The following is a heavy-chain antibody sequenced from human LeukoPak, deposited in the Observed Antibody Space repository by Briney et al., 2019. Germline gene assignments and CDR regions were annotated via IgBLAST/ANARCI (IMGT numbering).Heavy chain of an antibody. J-gene: IGHJ4*02. Sequence: FTSSASGFTFNGAWLNWVRQAPGKGLEWVANLDPSGSQKRYVDSAKGRFTISKDNPGTSLYLEMNSLRAEDTAIYYCAIWTSGNFWGQGTLVTVSS. CDR1: GFTFNGAW. CDR2: LDPSGSQK. V-gene: IGHV3-7*01. CDR3: AIWTSGNF. D-gene: IGHD1-1*01.